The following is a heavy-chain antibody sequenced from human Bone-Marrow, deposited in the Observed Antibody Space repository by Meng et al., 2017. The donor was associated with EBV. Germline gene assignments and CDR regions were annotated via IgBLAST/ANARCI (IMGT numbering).Heavy chain of an antibody. CDR3: ARATGGSTGYFR. CDR1: GGSLSGFS. D-gene: IGHD3-9*01. J-gene: IGHJ4*02. CDR2: INHSGTT. Sequence: LPQRGAGLFKPSTTLALTCVVDGGSLSGFSWSWIRQAPGKGLEWIGEINHSGTTNYNPSLKNRVTISVDPSKNQFSLRLSSVTADDTAVYYCARATGGSTGYFRWGQGTLVTVSS. V-gene: IGHV4-34*01.